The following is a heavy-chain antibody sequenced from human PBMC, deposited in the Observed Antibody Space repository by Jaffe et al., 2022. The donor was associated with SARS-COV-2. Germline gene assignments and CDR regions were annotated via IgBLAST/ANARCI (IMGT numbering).Heavy chain of an antibody. V-gene: IGHV3-64*01. J-gene: IGHJ6*02. Sequence: EVQLVESGGGLVQPGGSLRLSCAASGFTFSSYAMHWVRQAPGKGLEYVSAISSNGGSTYYANSVKGRFTISRDNSKNTLYLQMGSLRAEDMAVYYCARDLYATPLGPNGGYSYGPYYYYGMDVWGQGTTVTVSS. CDR2: ISSNGGST. D-gene: IGHD5-18*01. CDR1: GFTFSSYA. CDR3: ARDLYATPLGPNGGYSYGPYYYYGMDV.